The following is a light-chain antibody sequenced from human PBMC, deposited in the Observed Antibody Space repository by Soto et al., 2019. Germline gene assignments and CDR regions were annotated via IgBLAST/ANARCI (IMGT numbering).Light chain of an antibody. CDR2: DAS. Sequence: EIVLTQSPATLSLSPGERATLSCRASQSVSSYLAWYQQKPGQAPRLLIYDASNRATGIPARFSGSGSVTDFTLTISSLEPEDFTVYYCQQRSNWPPTFGPGTKVYIK. CDR1: QSVSSY. V-gene: IGKV3-11*01. CDR3: QQRSNWPPT. J-gene: IGKJ3*01.